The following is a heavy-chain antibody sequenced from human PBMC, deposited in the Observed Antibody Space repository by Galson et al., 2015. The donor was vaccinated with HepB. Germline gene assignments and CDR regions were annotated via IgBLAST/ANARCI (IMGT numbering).Heavy chain of an antibody. CDR3: ARGPTVREIWGIFGVVIGAFDI. Sequence: SLRLSCAASGFTFSSYAMHWVRQAPGKGLEWVAVISYDGSNKYYADSVKGRFTISRDNSKNTLYLQMNSLRAEDTAVYYCARGPTVREIWGIFGVVIGAFDIWGQGTMVTVSS. V-gene: IGHV3-30-3*01. J-gene: IGHJ3*02. CDR1: GFTFSSYA. CDR2: ISYDGSNK. D-gene: IGHD3-3*01.